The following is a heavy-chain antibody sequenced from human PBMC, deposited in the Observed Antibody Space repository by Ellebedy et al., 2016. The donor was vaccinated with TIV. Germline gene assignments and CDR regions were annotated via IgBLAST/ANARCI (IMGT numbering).Heavy chain of an antibody. CDR3: ARGWGLVNSYLDY. D-gene: IGHD3-16*01. V-gene: IGHV1-3*01. J-gene: IGHJ4*02. Sequence: ASVKVSCKASGYAFTTHSMHWVRQAPGQRLEWMGWINADNGNTEYSQKFQGRVTITRDTSATTVYMQLSSLTSEDAAVFYCARGWGLVNSYLDYWGQGTLVTVSS. CDR2: INADNGNT. CDR1: GYAFTTHS.